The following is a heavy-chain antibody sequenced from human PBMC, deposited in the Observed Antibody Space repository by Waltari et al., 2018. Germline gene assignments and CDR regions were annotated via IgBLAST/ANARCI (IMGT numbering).Heavy chain of an antibody. CDR3: VRGGSNGVVRPLDY. CDR1: GFTFRMHW. Sequence: EVQLVESGGGLVQPGGSVRLSCVASGFTFRMHWRYWVCQGLGKGLGWVSRIMNDWTITDYADSVQGRFTISRDNAKNTLYLQMSSLRAEDTGVYYCVRGGSNGVVRPLDYWGQGTLVTVS. D-gene: IGHD3-3*01. CDR2: IMNDWTIT. J-gene: IGHJ4*02. V-gene: IGHV3-74*01.